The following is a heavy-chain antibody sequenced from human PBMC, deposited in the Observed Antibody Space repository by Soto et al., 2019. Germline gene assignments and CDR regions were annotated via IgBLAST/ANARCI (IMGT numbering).Heavy chain of an antibody. Sequence: EVQVLESGGDLVQPGGSLRLSCAASGFTIRNYAMSWVRQAPGKALEWVSGISGSSDRTYYADSVKGRFTISKDTSSNTLYLQMHSLRVEDTAVYHCEGSWTWDQGTMVTVSS. CDR2: ISGSSDRT. CDR1: GFTIRNYA. V-gene: IGHV3-23*01. D-gene: IGHD5-12*01. CDR3: EGSWT. J-gene: IGHJ3*01.